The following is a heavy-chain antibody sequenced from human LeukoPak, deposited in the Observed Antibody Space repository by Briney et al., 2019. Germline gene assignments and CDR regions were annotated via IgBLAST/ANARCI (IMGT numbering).Heavy chain of an antibody. V-gene: IGHV4-59*01. CDR1: GDSISNNY. CDR3: ARSRWFDP. CDR2: IYYSGST. Sequence: PSETLSLTCTVSGDSISNNYWSWIRQPPGKGLEWIGCIYYSGSTNYNPSLKSRVTISVDTSKNQFSLSLTSVTAADTAMYYCARSRWFDPWGQGTLVTVSS. J-gene: IGHJ5*02.